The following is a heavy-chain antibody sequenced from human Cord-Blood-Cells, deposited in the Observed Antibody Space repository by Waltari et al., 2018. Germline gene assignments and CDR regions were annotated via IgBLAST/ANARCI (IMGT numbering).Heavy chain of an antibody. CDR1: GFTFSSYA. CDR3: AREAVAGNYFDY. V-gene: IGHV3-30*04. Sequence: QVQLVESGGGVVQPGRSLRLSCAASGFTFSSYAMYWFRQAPGKGLEWVAVISYDGSNKYYADSVKGRFTISRDNSKNTLYLQMNSLRAEDTAVYYCAREAVAGNYFDYWGQGTLVTVSS. CDR2: ISYDGSNK. J-gene: IGHJ4*02. D-gene: IGHD6-19*01.